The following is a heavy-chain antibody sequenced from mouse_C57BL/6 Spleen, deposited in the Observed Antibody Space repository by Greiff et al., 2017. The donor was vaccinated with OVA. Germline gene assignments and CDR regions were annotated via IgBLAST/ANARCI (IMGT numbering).Heavy chain of an antibody. J-gene: IGHJ2*01. CDR2: IYWDDDK. Sequence: QVTLKESGPGILQSSQTLSLTCSFSGFSLSTSGMGVSWIRQPSGKGLEWLAHIYWDDDKRYNPSLKSRLTISKDTSRNQVFLKITSVDTADTATYYCARREGNYVGYFDYWGQGTTLTVSS. D-gene: IGHD2-1*01. V-gene: IGHV8-12*01. CDR1: GFSLSTSGMG. CDR3: ARREGNYVGYFDY.